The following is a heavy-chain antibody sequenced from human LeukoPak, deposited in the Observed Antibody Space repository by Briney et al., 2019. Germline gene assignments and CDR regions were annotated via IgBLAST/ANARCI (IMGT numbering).Heavy chain of an antibody. J-gene: IGHJ6*03. D-gene: IGHD1-1*01. Sequence: GGSLRLSCAASGFTFSSYEMNWVRQAPGKGLEWVSYISSSGSTIYYADSVKGRFTISRDNAKNSLYLQMNSLRAEDTAVYYCARGQLERRSAYYYYYMDVWGKGTTVTISS. CDR2: ISSSGSTI. CDR3: ARGQLERRSAYYYYYMDV. CDR1: GFTFSSYE. V-gene: IGHV3-48*03.